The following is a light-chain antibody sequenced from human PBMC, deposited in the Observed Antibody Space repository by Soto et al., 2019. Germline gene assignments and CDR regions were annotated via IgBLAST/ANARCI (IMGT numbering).Light chain of an antibody. CDR2: WAS. Sequence: DIVLTQSPDSLAVSLGERATINCKSSQTVLYSPNNKNYLAWYQQKSGQPPKLLIYWASTRQSGVPDRFSGSGSGKDFTLTISSLQAEDVALYYCQQYYSTPWTFGQGTRVEMK. CDR3: QQYYSTPWT. CDR1: QTVLYSPNNKNY. V-gene: IGKV4-1*01. J-gene: IGKJ1*01.